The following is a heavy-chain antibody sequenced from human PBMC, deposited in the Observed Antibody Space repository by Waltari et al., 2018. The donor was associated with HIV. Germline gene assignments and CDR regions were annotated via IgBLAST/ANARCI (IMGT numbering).Heavy chain of an antibody. J-gene: IGHJ6*02. D-gene: IGHD6-19*01. Sequence: QVQLQQWGAGLLKPSETLSLTCAVYGGSFSGYYWSWIRQPPGRGLGWIGEINHSGSTNYNPSLKPRVTISVDTSKNQFSLKLSSVTASDTAVYYCAGGLKQWLVRLSYYYGMDVWGQGTTVTVSS. CDR3: AGGLKQWLVRLSYYYGMDV. CDR1: GGSFSGYY. V-gene: IGHV4-34*01. CDR2: INHSGST.